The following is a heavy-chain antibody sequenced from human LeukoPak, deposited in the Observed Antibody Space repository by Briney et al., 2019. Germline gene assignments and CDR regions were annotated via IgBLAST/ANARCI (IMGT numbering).Heavy chain of an antibody. D-gene: IGHD4-17*01. CDR1: GFTFSSYS. J-gene: IGHJ5*02. CDR3: ARLHEYGDYGNWFDP. V-gene: IGHV3-48*04. Sequence: GGSLRLSCAASGFTFSSYSMNWVRQAPGKGLEWVSYISSSSSTIYYADSVKGRFTISRDNAKNSLYLQMNGLRAEDTAVYYCARLHEYGDYGNWFDPWGQGTLVTVSS. CDR2: ISSSSSTI.